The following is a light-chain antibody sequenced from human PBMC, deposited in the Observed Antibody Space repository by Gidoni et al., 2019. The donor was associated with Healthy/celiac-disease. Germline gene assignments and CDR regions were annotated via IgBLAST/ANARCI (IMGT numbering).Light chain of an antibody. Sequence: EIVLTQSPGTLSLSPGERATISCRASQSVSSSYLDWYQQKPGQAPSLLIYGASSRATGIPDRFSGSGSGTDFTLTISRLEPEDFAVYYCQQYGSSPRTFGQGTKLEIK. CDR1: QSVSSSY. CDR2: GAS. J-gene: IGKJ2*01. CDR3: QQYGSSPRT. V-gene: IGKV3-20*01.